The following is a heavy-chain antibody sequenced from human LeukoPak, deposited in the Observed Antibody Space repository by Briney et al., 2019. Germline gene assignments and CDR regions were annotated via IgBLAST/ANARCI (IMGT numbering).Heavy chain of an antibody. Sequence: SETLSLTCTVSGGSISSYYWSWIRQPAGKGLEWIGRIHSSGSTDYNPSLKSRVTMLVDTSNNQFSLKVRSVTAADTAVYYCAREGSATARPFVSNDYWGQGTLVTVSS. V-gene: IGHV4-4*07. CDR1: GGSISSYY. CDR2: IHSSGST. CDR3: AREGSATARPFVSNDY. J-gene: IGHJ4*02. D-gene: IGHD6-6*01.